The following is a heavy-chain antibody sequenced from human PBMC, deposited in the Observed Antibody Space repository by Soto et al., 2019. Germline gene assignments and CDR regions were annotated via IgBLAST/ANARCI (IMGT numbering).Heavy chain of an antibody. J-gene: IGHJ4*02. CDR2: ISGSGGST. Sequence: EVQLLESGGGLVQPGGSLRLSCAASGFTFSSYAMSWVRQAPGKGLEWVSAISGSGGSTYYADSVKGRFTISRDNSRNTLYLQMKSLRAEDTAVYYCARVGRAYGSGSYFDYWGQGTLVTVSS. V-gene: IGHV3-23*01. CDR3: ARVGRAYGSGSYFDY. D-gene: IGHD3-10*01. CDR1: GFTFSSYA.